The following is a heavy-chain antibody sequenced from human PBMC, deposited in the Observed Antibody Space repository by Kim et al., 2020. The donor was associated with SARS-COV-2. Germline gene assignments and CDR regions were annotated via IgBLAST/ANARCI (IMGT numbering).Heavy chain of an antibody. CDR3: ARVRYYYGSGSYYNPYYYDGMDV. CDR2: INHSGST. Sequence: SETLSLTCAVYGGSFSGYYWSWIRQPPGKGLEWIGEINHSGSTNYNPSLKSRVTISVDTSKNQFSLKLSSVTAADTAVYYCARVRYYYGSGSYYNPYYYDGMDVWGQWTTVTVSS. J-gene: IGHJ6*02. CDR1: GGSFSGYY. V-gene: IGHV4-34*01. D-gene: IGHD3-10*01.